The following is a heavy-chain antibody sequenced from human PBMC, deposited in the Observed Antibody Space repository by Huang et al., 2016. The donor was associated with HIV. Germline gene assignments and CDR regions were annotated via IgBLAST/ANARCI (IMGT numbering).Heavy chain of an antibody. J-gene: IGHJ2*01. CDR2: VNHNGNT. Sequence: KPSETLSLTCAVFGESFSGYYWTWIRQPPGKGLEWIGEVNHNGNTNYTPSLKSQVTISVDTSRNQSSLSLSSLTAADTAVYYCARGRSMVVFPIRYWYFDLWGRGTLVTVSS. CDR1: GESFSGYY. CDR3: ARGRSMVVFPIRYWYFDL. D-gene: IGHD3-10*01. V-gene: IGHV4-34*01.